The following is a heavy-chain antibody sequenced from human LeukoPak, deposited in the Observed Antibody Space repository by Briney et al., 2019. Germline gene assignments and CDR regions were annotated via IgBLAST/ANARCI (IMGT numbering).Heavy chain of an antibody. CDR1: GFTVTSIY. D-gene: IGHD3-10*01. CDR2: IDNAGSIT. Sequence: PGGSLRLSCAVSGFTVTSIYMSWVRQAPGKGLEWVSRIDNAGSITTYADSVKGRFTISRDNAENTLYLQMNSLRAEDTAVYYFASAGSYLGDYLGQGTLVTVSS. J-gene: IGHJ4*02. V-gene: IGHV3-74*03. CDR3: ASAGSYLGDY.